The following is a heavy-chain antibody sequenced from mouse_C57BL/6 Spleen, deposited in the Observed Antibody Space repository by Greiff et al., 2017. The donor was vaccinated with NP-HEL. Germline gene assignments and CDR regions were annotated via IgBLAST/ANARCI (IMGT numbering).Heavy chain of an antibody. D-gene: IGHD1-1*01. CDR2: INPYNGDT. CDR1: GYSFTGYF. J-gene: IGHJ1*03. CDR3: AKGTTVGYFDV. Sequence: VVKPGDSVKISCKASGYSFTGYFMNWVMQSHGKSLEWIGRINPYNGDTFYNQKFKGKATLTVDKSSSTAHMELRSLTSEDSAVYYCAKGTTVGYFDVWGTGTTVTVSS. V-gene: IGHV1-20*01.